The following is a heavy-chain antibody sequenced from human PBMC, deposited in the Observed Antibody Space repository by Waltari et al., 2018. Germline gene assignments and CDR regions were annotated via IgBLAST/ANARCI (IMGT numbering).Heavy chain of an antibody. CDR1: GDSMGSRDF. Sequence: QLQLQQSGPGLVKPSESLSLTCAVSGDSMGSRDFWSWVRPSPGQGLEWIGQVHRSGRTNDNTSLASRVTMSIDTSNHQFSLKVTSATAADTAIYYCARDRGRGLYLDSWGQGILVTVSP. CDR3: ARDRGRGLYLDS. D-gene: IGHD2-15*01. J-gene: IGHJ4*02. CDR2: VHRSGRT. V-gene: IGHV4-4*02.